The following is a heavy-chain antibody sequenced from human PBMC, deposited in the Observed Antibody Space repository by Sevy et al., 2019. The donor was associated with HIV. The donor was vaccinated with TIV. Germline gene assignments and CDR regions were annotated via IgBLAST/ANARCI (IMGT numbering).Heavy chain of an antibody. J-gene: IGHJ3*02. CDR2: ISSSSNYI. CDR1: GFTFSRSS. V-gene: IGHV3-21*01. D-gene: IGHD1-26*01. CDR3: AGDRREMVMGADDSFHI. Sequence: GGSLRLSCIASGFTFSRSSMNWVRQAPGKGLEWVSSISSSSNYIYYADSMKGRFTISRDNAKNSLYLQMNSLRAEDTAVYYCAGDRREMVMGADDSFHIWGQGTMVTVSS.